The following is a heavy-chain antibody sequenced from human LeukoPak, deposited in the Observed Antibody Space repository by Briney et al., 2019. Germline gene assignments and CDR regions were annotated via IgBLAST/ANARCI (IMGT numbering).Heavy chain of an antibody. CDR2: ISSSGSYI. V-gene: IGHV3-21*04. CDR3: ARVSNP. J-gene: IGHJ5*02. CDR1: GFTFSTYS. Sequence: TGGSLRLSCAASGFTFSTYSMNWVRQAPGKGLEWVSSISSSGSYIYYADSVKGRFTISRDNAGNSLFLQMNSLRAGDTAVYYCARVSNPWGQGILVTVSS.